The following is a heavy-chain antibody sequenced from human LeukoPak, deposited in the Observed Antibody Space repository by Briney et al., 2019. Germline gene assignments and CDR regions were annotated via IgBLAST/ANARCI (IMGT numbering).Heavy chain of an antibody. CDR3: ARGHNDGHEAFDI. Sequence: GSPRLSCAASGLTVIGNYMSWVRPAPGRGLEWVSVFYSGGNTYYADSVKGRFTISRDISKKTLYLQMKSLRAEDTAVYYCARGHNDGHEAFDIWGQGTMVTVSS. D-gene: IGHD1-1*01. J-gene: IGHJ3*02. CDR1: GLTVIGNY. V-gene: IGHV3-53*01. CDR2: FYSGGNT.